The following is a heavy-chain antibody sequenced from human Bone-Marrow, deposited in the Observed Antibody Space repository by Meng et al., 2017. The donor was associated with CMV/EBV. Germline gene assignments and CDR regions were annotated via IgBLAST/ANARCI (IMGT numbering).Heavy chain of an antibody. J-gene: IGHJ1*01. CDR2: ISSSSSYI. CDR3: ARDRSGGGYGEYFQH. D-gene: IGHD3-16*01. Sequence: GESLKISCAASGFTFSSYSMNWVRQAPGKGLERVSSISSSSSYIYYADSVKGRFTISRDNAKNSLYLQMNSLRAEDTAVYYCARDRSGGGYGEYFQHWGQGTLVTVSS. CDR1: GFTFSSYS. V-gene: IGHV3-21*01.